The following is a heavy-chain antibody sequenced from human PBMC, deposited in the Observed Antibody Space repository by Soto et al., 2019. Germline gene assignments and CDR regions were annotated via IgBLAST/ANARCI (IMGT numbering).Heavy chain of an antibody. Sequence: EVQLLESGGGLVQPGGSLSLSCAASGFTFSADAMSWVRQAPGKGLEWVSTIHGGGGATHYADSVKGRFTISRDDSKNTLYVQMNSLRAEDTAVYYCAKFKGHPLEYWYFDFWGRGTLVTVSS. CDR3: AKFKGHPLEYWYFDF. D-gene: IGHD1-1*01. CDR1: GFTFSADA. J-gene: IGHJ2*01. CDR2: IHGGGGAT. V-gene: IGHV3-23*01.